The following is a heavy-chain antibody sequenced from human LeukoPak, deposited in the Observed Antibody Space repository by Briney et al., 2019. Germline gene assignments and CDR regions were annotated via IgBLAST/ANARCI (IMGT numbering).Heavy chain of an antibody. V-gene: IGHV4-59*01. CDR1: GGSISSYY. J-gene: IGHJ3*02. Sequence: PSETLSLTCTVSGGSISSYYWSWIRQPPGKGLEWIGYIYYSGSTNYNPSLKSRVTISVDTSKNQFSPKLSSVTAADTAVYYCARDGVLGGYPRSNDAFDIWGQGTMVTVSS. D-gene: IGHD5-12*01. CDR2: IYYSGST. CDR3: ARDGVLGGYPRSNDAFDI.